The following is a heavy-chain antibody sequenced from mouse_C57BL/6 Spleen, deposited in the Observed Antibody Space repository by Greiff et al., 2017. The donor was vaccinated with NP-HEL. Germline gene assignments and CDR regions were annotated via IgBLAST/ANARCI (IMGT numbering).Heavy chain of an antibody. CDR3: ARVYGLRDYFDY. V-gene: IGHV1-22*01. CDR2: INPNNGGT. CDR1: GYTFTDYN. D-gene: IGHD1-1*02. J-gene: IGHJ2*01. Sequence: VQLQQSGPELVKPGASVKMSCKASGYTFTDYNMHWVKQSHGKSLEWIGYINPNNGGTSYNQKFKGKATLTVNKSSSTAYMELRSLTSEDSAVYYCARVYGLRDYFDYWGQGTTLTVSS.